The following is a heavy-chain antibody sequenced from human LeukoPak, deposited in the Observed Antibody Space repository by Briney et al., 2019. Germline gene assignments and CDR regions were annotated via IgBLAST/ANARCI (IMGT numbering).Heavy chain of an antibody. CDR3: ARRYSSGWPIDY. CDR2: IAGDGSEM. V-gene: IGHV3-48*03. D-gene: IGHD6-19*01. Sequence: GGSLRLSCVASGFTFSTYEMKWVRQASGKGLEWLSYIAGDGSEMYYADSVKGRFTISRDNAKSSVYLQMNRLRAEDTAVYYCARRYSSGWPIDYWGQGALVTVSS. J-gene: IGHJ4*02. CDR1: GFTFSTYE.